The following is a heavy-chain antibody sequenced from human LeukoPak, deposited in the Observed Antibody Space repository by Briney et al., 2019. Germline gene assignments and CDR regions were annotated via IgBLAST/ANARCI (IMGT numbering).Heavy chain of an antibody. CDR2: TYYRSRWYN. CDR3: ARQLMGIGQRLDYYYIDN. D-gene: IGHD2-21*01. V-gene: IGHV6-1*01. J-gene: IGHJ4*02. Sequence: SQTLSLTCVISGDSVSSDGAAWIWIRQSPSRGLEWLGRTYYRSRWYNNYAESVKGRMNIYPDTAKNQFSLQLNSVTSADMAVYYCARQLMGIGQRLDYYYIDNWGQGTLVTVSS. CDR1: GDSVSSDGAA.